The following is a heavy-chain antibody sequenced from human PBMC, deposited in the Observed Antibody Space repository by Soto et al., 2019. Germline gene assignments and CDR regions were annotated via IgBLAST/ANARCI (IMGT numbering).Heavy chain of an antibody. CDR3: ARERRDGYNYEYYFDY. CDR2: IYYSGST. Sequence: SETLSLTCTVSGGSISISSYYWCGIRQPPGKGLEWIGSIYYSGSTYYNPSLKSRVTISVDTSKNQFSLKLSSVTAADTAVYYCARERRDGYNYEYYFDYWGQGTLVT. J-gene: IGHJ4*02. D-gene: IGHD5-12*01. CDR1: GGSISISSYY. V-gene: IGHV4-39*02.